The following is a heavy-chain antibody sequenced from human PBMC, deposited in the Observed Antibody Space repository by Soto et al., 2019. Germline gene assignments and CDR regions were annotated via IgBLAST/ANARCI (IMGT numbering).Heavy chain of an antibody. V-gene: IGHV4-31*03. CDR2: IYYSGST. CDR1: GGSISSGGYY. Sequence: LSLTCTVSGGSISSGGYYWSWIRQHPGKGLEWIGYIYYSGSTYYNPSLKSRVTISVDTSKNQFSLKLSSVTAADTAVYYCARADSNYDSSGFLFDYWGQGTLVTVSS. D-gene: IGHD3-22*01. J-gene: IGHJ4*02. CDR3: ARADSNYDSSGFLFDY.